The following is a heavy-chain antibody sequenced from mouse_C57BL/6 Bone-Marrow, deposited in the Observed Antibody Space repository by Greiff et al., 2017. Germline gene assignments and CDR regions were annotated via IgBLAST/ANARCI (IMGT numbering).Heavy chain of an antibody. V-gene: IGHV1-15*01. Sequence: VQLQQSGAELVRPGASVTLSCKASGYTFTDYEMHWVKQTPVHGLEWIGAIDPETGGTAYNQKFKGKAILTADKSSSTAYMELRSLTSEDSAVYYCTPNYYGSSRGYFDVWGTGTTVTVSS. D-gene: IGHD1-1*01. CDR3: TPNYYGSSRGYFDV. J-gene: IGHJ1*03. CDR1: GYTFTDYE. CDR2: IDPETGGT.